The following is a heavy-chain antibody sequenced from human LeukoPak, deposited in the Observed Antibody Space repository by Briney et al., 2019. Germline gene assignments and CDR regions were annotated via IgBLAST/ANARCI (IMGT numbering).Heavy chain of an antibody. V-gene: IGHV3-74*01. Sequence: GGSLRLSCAASGFTFSSFWMHWVRQAPGKGLVWVSRINSVGSSTSYADSVKGRYTISRDNAKNTLYLQMNSLRAEDTAVYYCARERTSGWDAFDFWGQGTLVTVSS. CDR3: ARERTSGWDAFDF. CDR1: GFTFSSFW. J-gene: IGHJ4*02. D-gene: IGHD6-19*01. CDR2: INSVGSST.